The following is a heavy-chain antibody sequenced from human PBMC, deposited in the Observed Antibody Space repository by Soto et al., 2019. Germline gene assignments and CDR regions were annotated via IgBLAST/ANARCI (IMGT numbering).Heavy chain of an antibody. CDR2: IIPILGIA. Sequence: GASVKVSCKASGGTFSSYTISWVRQAPGQGLEWMGRIIPILGIANYAQKFQGRVTITADKSTSTAYMVLSSLRSEDTAVYYCARDRRDTRKDSSSWTSQRWGQGTLVTVSS. CDR1: GGTFSSYT. CDR3: ARDRRDTRKDSSSWTSQR. D-gene: IGHD6-13*01. V-gene: IGHV1-69*04. J-gene: IGHJ4*02.